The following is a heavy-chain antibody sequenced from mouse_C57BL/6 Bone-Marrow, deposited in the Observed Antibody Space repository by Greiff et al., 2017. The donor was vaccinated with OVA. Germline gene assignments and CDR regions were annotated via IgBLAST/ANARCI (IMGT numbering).Heavy chain of an antibody. CDR2: ISSGSSTL. Sequence: EVQLVESGGGLVKPGGSLKLSCAASGFTFSDYGMHWVRQAPEQGLEWVAYISSGSSTLYYADTVKGRFTLSRDNAKNTLFLQMTSLRTEDTAMYYCERREVWLRRDWYVEVWGTGTTVTVSS. J-gene: IGHJ1*03. CDR1: GFTFSDYG. V-gene: IGHV5-17*01. CDR3: ERREVWLRRDWYVEV. D-gene: IGHD2-2*01.